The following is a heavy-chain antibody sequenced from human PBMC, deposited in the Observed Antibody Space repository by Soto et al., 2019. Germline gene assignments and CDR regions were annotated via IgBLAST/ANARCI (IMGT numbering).Heavy chain of an antibody. CDR1: GGTFSSYA. J-gene: IGHJ5*02. Sequence: SVKVSCKASGGTFSSYAISWVRQAPGQGLEWMGGIIPIFGTANYAQKFQGRVTITADESTSTAYMELSSLRSEDTAVYYCARPWEFCSSTSCYFWFDPWGQGTLVPVSS. CDR3: ARPWEFCSSTSCYFWFDP. CDR2: IIPIFGTA. V-gene: IGHV1-69*13. D-gene: IGHD2-2*01.